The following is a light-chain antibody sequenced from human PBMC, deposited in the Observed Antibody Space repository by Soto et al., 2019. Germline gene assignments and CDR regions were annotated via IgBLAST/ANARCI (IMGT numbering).Light chain of an antibody. V-gene: IGLV3-21*04. CDR1: KIGDKR. CDR2: YDS. Sequence: SYELTQPPSVSVAPEKTATITCGGNKIGDKRVHWYRQKPGQAPVLLISYDSDRPSGIPERFSGSNSGNTATLTISRVEAGDEGDYYCQVWDIMTDNYVFGGGTKVTVL. CDR3: QVWDIMTDNYV. J-gene: IGLJ1*01.